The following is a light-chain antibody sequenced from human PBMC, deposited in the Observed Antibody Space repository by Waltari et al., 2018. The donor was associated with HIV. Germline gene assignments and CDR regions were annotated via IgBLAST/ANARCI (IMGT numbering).Light chain of an antibody. CDR1: QSIAKN. CDR3: QQYDNWPPWT. J-gene: IGKJ1*01. Sequence: EIVMTQSPATLSVSPGERVTLSCRASQSIAKNLAWYQQKPGQAPRLLMYGVSTRATGIPARFSGSGSWTEFTLTISSLQSEDLEVYYCQQYDNWPPWTFGQGTKVE. CDR2: GVS. V-gene: IGKV3-15*01.